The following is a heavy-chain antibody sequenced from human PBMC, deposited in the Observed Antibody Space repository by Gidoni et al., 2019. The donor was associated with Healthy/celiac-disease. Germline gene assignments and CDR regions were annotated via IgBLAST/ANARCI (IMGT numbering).Heavy chain of an antibody. V-gene: IGHV1-46*01. CDR1: GYTFTSYY. CDR3: ARDGEMGLRLGELSSDNAFDI. CDR2: INPSGGST. J-gene: IGHJ3*02. Sequence: QVQLVQSGAEVKKPGASVKVSCKASGYTFTSYYMHWVRQAPGQGLEWMGIINPSGGSTSYEQKFQGRVTMTRDTSTSTVYMELSSLRSEDTAVYYCARDGEMGLRLGELSSDNAFDIWGQGTMVTVSS. D-gene: IGHD3-16*02.